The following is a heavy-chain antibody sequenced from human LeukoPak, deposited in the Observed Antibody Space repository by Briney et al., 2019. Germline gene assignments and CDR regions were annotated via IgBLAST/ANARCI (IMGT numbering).Heavy chain of an antibody. V-gene: IGHV5-51*01. J-gene: IGHJ4*02. CDR1: GYSFTGYW. Sequence: GESLRISCKGSGYSFTGYWIGWVRQMPGKGLEWMGIIYPGDSDTRYSPSFQGQVTISADKSISTAYLQWSSLKASDTAMYYCARLLGYCSSTSCSNFDYWGQGTLVTVSS. D-gene: IGHD2-2*01. CDR2: IYPGDSDT. CDR3: ARLLGYCSSTSCSNFDY.